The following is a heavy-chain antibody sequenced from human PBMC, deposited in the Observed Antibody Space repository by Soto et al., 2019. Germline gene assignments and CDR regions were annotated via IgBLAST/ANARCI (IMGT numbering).Heavy chain of an antibody. Sequence: QITLKESGPTLVKPTQTLTLTCTFSGFSLSTSGVGVGWIRQPPGKALEWHALIYWDDDKRYRPSLKSRLTISKDTSKNQVVLTMTNMDPVDTATYYCAGGQDADAFDIWGQGTMVTVSS. CDR1: GFSLSTSGVG. CDR3: AGGQDADAFDI. CDR2: IYWDDDK. J-gene: IGHJ3*02. D-gene: IGHD2-15*01. V-gene: IGHV2-5*02.